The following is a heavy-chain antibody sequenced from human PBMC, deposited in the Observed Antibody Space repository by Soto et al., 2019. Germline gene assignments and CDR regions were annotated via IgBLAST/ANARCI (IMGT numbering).Heavy chain of an antibody. CDR2: MNRDGTEK. Sequence: EELLVESGGGLVQPGGSLRLSCAASGFTFSSYSMSWVRQTPGKGLEWVANMNRDGTEKYYVDSVAGRFTISRDNARNALYLQMNNLRVDDTAVYYCARDPNSGYDRGRNYWVQGTLVSVSS. J-gene: IGHJ4*02. CDR1: GFTFSSYS. V-gene: IGHV3-7*05. CDR3: ARDPNSGYDRGRNY. D-gene: IGHD5-12*01.